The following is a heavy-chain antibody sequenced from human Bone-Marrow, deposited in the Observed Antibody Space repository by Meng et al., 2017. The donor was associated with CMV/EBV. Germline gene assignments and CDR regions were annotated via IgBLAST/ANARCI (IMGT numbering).Heavy chain of an antibody. V-gene: IGHV1-69*02. CDR1: GGNFSSYT. Sequence: SVKVSCKASGGNFSSYTISWVRQAPGQGLEWMGRIIPILGIANYAQKFQGRVTITADKSTSTAYMELRSLRSEDTAVYYCASINGTTSNLFDTWGQGTLVTFSS. J-gene: IGHJ5*02. D-gene: IGHD1-7*01. CDR2: IIPILGIA. CDR3: ASINGTTSNLFDT.